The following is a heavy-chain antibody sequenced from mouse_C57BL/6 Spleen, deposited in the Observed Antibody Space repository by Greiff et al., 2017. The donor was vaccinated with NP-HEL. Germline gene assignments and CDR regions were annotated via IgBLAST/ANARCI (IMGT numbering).Heavy chain of an antibody. V-gene: IGHV1-82*01. CDR3: AREVLLRWFAY. CDR1: GYAFTSSW. CDR2: IYPGDGDT. J-gene: IGHJ3*01. Sequence: QVQLQQSGPELVKPGASVKISCKASGYAFTSSWMNWVKQRPGKGLEWIGRIYPGDGDTNYNGKFKGKATLTADKSSSTAYMQLSSLTSEDSAVYFCAREVLLRWFAYWGQGTLVTVSA. D-gene: IGHD1-1*01.